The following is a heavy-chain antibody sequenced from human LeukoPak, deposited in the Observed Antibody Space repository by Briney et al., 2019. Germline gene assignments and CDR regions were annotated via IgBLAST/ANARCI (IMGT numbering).Heavy chain of an antibody. CDR2: ISSSSSTI. CDR1: GFTFSSYN. CDR3: ARDGGYMAVAGTGWFDP. J-gene: IGHJ5*02. V-gene: IGHV3-48*02. D-gene: IGHD6-19*01. Sequence: GGSLRLSCAASGFTFSSYNMNWVRQAPGKGLEWVSYISSSSSTIYYADSVKGRFTISRDNAKNSLYLQMNSLRDEDTAVYYCARDGGYMAVAGTGWFDPWGQGTLVTVSS.